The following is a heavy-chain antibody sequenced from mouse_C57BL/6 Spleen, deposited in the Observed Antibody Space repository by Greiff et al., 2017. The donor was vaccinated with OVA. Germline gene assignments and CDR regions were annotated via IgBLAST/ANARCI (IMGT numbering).Heavy chain of an antibody. CDR1: GYAFSSSW. Sequence: QVQLQQSGPELVKPGASVKISCKASGYAFSSSWMNWVKQRPGKGLEWIGRIYPGDGDTNYNGKFKGKATLTADKSSSTAYMELRSLTSEDSAVYYCASPHYYGSSYDFDYWGQGTTLTVSS. CDR3: ASPHYYGSSYDFDY. J-gene: IGHJ2*01. V-gene: IGHV1-82*01. D-gene: IGHD1-1*01. CDR2: IYPGDGDT.